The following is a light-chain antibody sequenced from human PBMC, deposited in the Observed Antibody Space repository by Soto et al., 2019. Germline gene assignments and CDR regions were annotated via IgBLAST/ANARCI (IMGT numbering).Light chain of an antibody. Sequence: EIVLTQSPATLSLSPWERATLSCRASQSVNSHLAWYQQKRGQAPRPLIYDASNRATGIPARFSGSGSGTDFTLTISSLEPEDFAVYYCQQRSNWPRAFGQGTRLEIK. CDR2: DAS. CDR3: QQRSNWPRA. CDR1: QSVNSH. V-gene: IGKV3-11*01. J-gene: IGKJ5*01.